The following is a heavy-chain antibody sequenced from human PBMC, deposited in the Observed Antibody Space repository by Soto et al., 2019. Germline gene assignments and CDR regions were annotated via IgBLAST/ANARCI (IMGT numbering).Heavy chain of an antibody. J-gene: IGHJ4*02. CDR2: IYYSGST. CDR1: GGSISSYY. Sequence: PSETLSLTCTVSGGSISSYYWSWIRQPPGKGLEWIGYIYYSGSTNYNPSLKSRVTISVDTSKNQFSLKLSSVTAADTAVYYCARENGDSEFDYWGQGTLVTVSS. CDR3: ARENGDSEFDY. D-gene: IGHD4-17*01. V-gene: IGHV4-59*01.